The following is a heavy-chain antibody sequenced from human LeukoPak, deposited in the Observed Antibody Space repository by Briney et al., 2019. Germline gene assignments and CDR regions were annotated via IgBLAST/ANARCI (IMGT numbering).Heavy chain of an antibody. V-gene: IGHV4-61*02. CDR3: ARDIGHHYFDC. CDR1: GGSISSSGSY. J-gene: IGHJ4*02. CDR2: IYTSGST. D-gene: IGHD3-16*02. Sequence: PSETLSLTCTVSGGSISSSGSYWSWIRQPAGKGLEWIGRIYTSGSTDDNPPLKSRVTISVDTSKNQFSLKLSSVTAADTAVYYCARDIGHHYFDCWGQGTLVTVSS.